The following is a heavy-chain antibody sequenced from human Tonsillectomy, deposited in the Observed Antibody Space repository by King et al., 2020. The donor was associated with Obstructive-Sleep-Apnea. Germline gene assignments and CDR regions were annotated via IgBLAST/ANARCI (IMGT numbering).Heavy chain of an antibody. V-gene: IGHV3-48*04. CDR2: ISSSGRTI. CDR3: ARYYYDSSGSGYFDY. Sequence: VQLVESGGGLVQPGGSLRLSCAASGFTFSSYSMNWVRRAPGKGLEWVSYISSSGRTIYYADSVKGRFTISRDNAKNSLYLQMNSLRAEDTAVYYCARYYYDSSGSGYFDYWGQGTLVTVSS. CDR1: GFTFSSYS. J-gene: IGHJ4*02. D-gene: IGHD3-22*01.